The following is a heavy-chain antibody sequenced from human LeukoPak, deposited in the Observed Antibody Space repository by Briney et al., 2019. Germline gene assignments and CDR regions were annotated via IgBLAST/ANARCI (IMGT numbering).Heavy chain of an antibody. D-gene: IGHD1-1*01. V-gene: IGHV3-30*02. CDR2: IRHDGRNG. J-gene: IGHJ4*02. Sequence: SGGSLRLSCVASGFTFSDYDMHWVRQAPGKGLQWVAYIRHDGRNGHSADPVKGRFIISRDNSKNTLYLEMNNLKTEDTAVYYCAKDFNWRFDYWGQGTLVTVSS. CDR1: GFTFSDYD. CDR3: AKDFNWRFDY.